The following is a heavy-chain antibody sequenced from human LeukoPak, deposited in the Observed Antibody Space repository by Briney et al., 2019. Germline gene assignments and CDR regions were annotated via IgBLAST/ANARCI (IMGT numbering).Heavy chain of an antibody. CDR3: ARVCGTYDILTGYYYYMDV. CDR2: ISAYNGNT. CDR1: GYTFTSYG. J-gene: IGHJ6*03. Sequence: GASVKVSCKASGYTFTSYGISWVRQAPGQGLEWMGWISAYNGNTTYAQKLQGRVTMTTDTSTSTAYMELRSLRSDDTAVYYCARVCGTYDILTGYYYYMDVWGKGTTVTVSS. D-gene: IGHD3-9*01. V-gene: IGHV1-18*01.